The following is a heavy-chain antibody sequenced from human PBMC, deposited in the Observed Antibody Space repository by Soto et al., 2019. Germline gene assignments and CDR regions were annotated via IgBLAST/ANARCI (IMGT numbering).Heavy chain of an antibody. V-gene: IGHV4-34*01. J-gene: IGHJ6*02. Sequence: SETLSLTCAVYGGSFSGYYWSWIRQPPGKGLEWIGEINRSGSTNYNPSLKSRVTISVDTSKNQFSLKLSSVTAADTAVYYCARGHYYDSSGYYRYYYYYYGMDVWGQGTTVTVSS. CDR1: GGSFSGYY. CDR2: INRSGST. D-gene: IGHD3-22*01. CDR3: ARGHYYDSSGYYRYYYYYYGMDV.